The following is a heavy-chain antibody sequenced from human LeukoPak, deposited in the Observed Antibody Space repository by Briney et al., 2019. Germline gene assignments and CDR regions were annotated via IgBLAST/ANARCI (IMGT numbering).Heavy chain of an antibody. J-gene: IGHJ4*02. CDR2: ISYDGSNK. V-gene: IGHV3-30*18. Sequence: GGSLRLSCAASGFTFRSYGMHWVRQAPGKGLEWVAVISYDGSNKYYADSVKGRFTISRDNSKNTLYLQMNSLRAEDTAVYYCAKDELVAAGTLDYWGQGTLVTVSS. CDR3: AKDELVAAGTLDY. D-gene: IGHD6-13*01. CDR1: GFTFRSYG.